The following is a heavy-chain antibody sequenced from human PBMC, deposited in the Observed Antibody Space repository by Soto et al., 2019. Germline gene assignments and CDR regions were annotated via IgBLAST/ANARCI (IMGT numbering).Heavy chain of an antibody. J-gene: IGHJ4*02. CDR2: IYGSDDK. D-gene: IGHD1-1*01. CDR3: ARRYDPYYFDY. CDR1: GFSLTTSAVA. V-gene: IGHV2-5*01. Sequence: QITLKESGPPLVKPTQPLTLTCTFSGFSLTTSAVAVGWIRQPPGKALEWLAIIYGSDDKFYSPSLKSRLTITKDTSTNQVVLTMTNMDPVDTATYYCARRYDPYYFDYWGQGTLVTVSS.